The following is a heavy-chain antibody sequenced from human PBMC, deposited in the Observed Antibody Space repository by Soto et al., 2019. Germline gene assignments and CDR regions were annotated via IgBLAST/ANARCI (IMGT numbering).Heavy chain of an antibody. D-gene: IGHD2-15*01. CDR1: GFTFSSYG. V-gene: IGHV3-30*03. Sequence: PGGSLRLSCAASGFTFSSYGMHWVRQAPGKGLEWVAVISYDGSNKYCADSVKGRFTISRDNSKNTLYLQMSSLRAEDTAVYYCARVESYYYGMDVWGQGTTVTVSS. CDR3: ARVESYYYGMDV. CDR2: ISYDGSNK. J-gene: IGHJ6*02.